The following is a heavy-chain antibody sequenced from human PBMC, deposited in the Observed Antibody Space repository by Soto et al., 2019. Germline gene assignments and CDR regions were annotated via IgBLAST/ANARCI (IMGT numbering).Heavy chain of an antibody. CDR2: IIPILETA. Sequence: QVQLVQSGAEVKKPGSSVKVSCKASGGTFGRYTLSWVRQAPGQGLEWMGWIIPILETANYARRFQGRLTITADPSTGTAYMALSGLKSDDTGVYYCARGGKLGGDLDVWGKGTPVTVSS. J-gene: IGHJ6*04. V-gene: IGHV1-69*08. CDR3: ARGGKLGGDLDV. CDR1: GGTFGRYT. D-gene: IGHD3-10*01.